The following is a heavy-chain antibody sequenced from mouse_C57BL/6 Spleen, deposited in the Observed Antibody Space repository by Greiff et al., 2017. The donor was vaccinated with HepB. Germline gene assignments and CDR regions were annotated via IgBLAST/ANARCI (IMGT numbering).Heavy chain of an antibody. CDR1: GYTFTSYW. J-gene: IGHJ2*01. Sequence: VQLQQPGAELVRPGTSVKLSCKASGYTFTSYWMHWVKQGPGQGLEWIGVIDPSDSYTNYNQKFKGKATLTVDTSSSTAYMQLSSLTSEDSAVYDCASGGGSYFDYWGQGTTLTVSS. V-gene: IGHV1-59*01. CDR2: IDPSDSYT. CDR3: ASGGGSYFDY.